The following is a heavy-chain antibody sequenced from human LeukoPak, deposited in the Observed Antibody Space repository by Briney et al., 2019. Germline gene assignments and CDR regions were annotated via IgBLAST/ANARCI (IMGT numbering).Heavy chain of an antibody. V-gene: IGHV3-7*01. J-gene: IGHJ4*02. CDR3: VPLNWNPPGDFDR. CDR1: GFTFRNFW. D-gene: IGHD1-20*01. CDR2: IKDDGSDK. Sequence: GGSLRLSCGASGFTFRNFWINWVPQPPGRGLEGVANIKDDGSDKYYVDSVKGRFTISKDNAKNSLFLQMNSLRVEDTAVYYCVPLNWNPPGDFDRWGQGTLVTVSS.